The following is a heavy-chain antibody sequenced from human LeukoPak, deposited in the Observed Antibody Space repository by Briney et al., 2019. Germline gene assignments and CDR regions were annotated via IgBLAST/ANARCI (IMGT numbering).Heavy chain of an antibody. V-gene: IGHV3-53*01. CDR2: MDPDGVT. J-gene: IGHJ3*02. CDR3: TKGTFDI. Sequence: GGSLRLSCAGSGFTVSINYMSRVRQAPGKGLEWVSFMDPDGVTSYADSVKGRFTISRDNSKNTLYLQLSTLRAEDTAIYYCTKGTFDIWGQGTMVTVSS. CDR1: GFTVSINY.